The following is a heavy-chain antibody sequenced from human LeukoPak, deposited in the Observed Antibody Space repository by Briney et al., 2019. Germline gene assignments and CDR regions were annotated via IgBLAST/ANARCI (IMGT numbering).Heavy chain of an antibody. CDR3: ARAMGTAMVTGGYYFDY. Sequence: ASVKVSCKASGYTFTSYYMHWVRQAPGQGLEWMGIINPSGGSTSYAQKFQGRVTMTRDTSTSTVYMELSSLRSEDTAVYYCARAMGTAMVTGGYYFDYWGQGTLVTVSS. V-gene: IGHV1-46*01. J-gene: IGHJ4*02. CDR2: INPSGGST. CDR1: GYTFTSYY. D-gene: IGHD5-18*01.